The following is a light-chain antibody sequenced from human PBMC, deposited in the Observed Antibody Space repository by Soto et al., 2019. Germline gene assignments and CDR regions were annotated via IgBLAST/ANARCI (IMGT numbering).Light chain of an antibody. Sequence: IVMKQSPATLSVSPGERATLSCRASQSVSSNLAWYQQKPGQAPRLLIYGASTRATGIPARFSGSWSGTEFTLTIICFQSEDGAGYYSQQYNNWPNTFGQGTKVDIK. V-gene: IGKV3-15*01. CDR2: GAS. J-gene: IGKJ1*01. CDR1: QSVSSN. CDR3: QQYNNWPNT.